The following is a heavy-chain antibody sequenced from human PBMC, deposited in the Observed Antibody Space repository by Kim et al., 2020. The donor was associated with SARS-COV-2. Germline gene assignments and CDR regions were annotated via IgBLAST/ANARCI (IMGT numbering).Heavy chain of an antibody. CDR1: GFTFSTYA. V-gene: IGHV3-23*01. J-gene: IGHJ4*02. Sequence: GGSLRLSCAASGFTFSTYAMSWVRQAPGKGLEWVSGLSDSGGSTYYADSVKGRFTISRDNSKNTLYLQMNSLRTEDTAIYYCAKEGGVETAMGPFDCWGQGTLVTVSS. D-gene: IGHD5-18*01. CDR3: AKEGGVETAMGPFDC. CDR2: LSDSGGST.